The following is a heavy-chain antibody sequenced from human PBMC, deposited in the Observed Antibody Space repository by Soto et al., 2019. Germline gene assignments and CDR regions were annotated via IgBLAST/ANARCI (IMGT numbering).Heavy chain of an antibody. V-gene: IGHV4-30-4*01. CDR3: AREEGGKYGDYNDAFDI. CDR1: GGSISSGDYY. CDR2: IYYSGST. D-gene: IGHD4-17*01. Sequence: QVQLQESGPGLVKPSQTLSLTCTVSGGSISSGDYYWSWIRQPPGKGLEWIGYIYYSGSTYYNPSLKSRVTISVDTSKNQFSLKLSSVTAADTAVYYCAREEGGKYGDYNDAFDIWGQGTMVTVSS. J-gene: IGHJ3*02.